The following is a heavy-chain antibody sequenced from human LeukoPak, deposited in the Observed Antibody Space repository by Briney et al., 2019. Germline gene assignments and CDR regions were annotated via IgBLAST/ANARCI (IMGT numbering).Heavy chain of an antibody. V-gene: IGHV3-21*01. CDR1: GFTFSSYS. CDR2: ISSSSSYI. CDR3: ARVVVVPGYYYYYMDV. D-gene: IGHD2-2*01. Sequence: PGRSLRLSCAASGFTFSSYSMNWVRQAPGKGLEWVSSISSSSSYIYYADSVKGRFTISGDNAKNSLYLQMNSLRAEDTAVYYCARVVVVPGYYYYYMDVWGKGTTVTVSS. J-gene: IGHJ6*03.